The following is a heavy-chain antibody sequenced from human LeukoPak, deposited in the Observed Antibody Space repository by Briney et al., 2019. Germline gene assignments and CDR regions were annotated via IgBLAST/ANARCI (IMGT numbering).Heavy chain of an antibody. CDR2: IYSGGST. Sequence: GGSLRLSCAASGFTFSSYSMNWVRQAPGKGLEWVSVIYSGGSTYYADSVKGRFTISRDNSKNTLYLQMNSLRAEDTAVYYCARTRGYSGYEARYYYYGMDVWGQGTTVTVSS. CDR3: ARTRGYSGYEARYYYYGMDV. CDR1: GFTFSSYS. J-gene: IGHJ6*02. V-gene: IGHV3-53*01. D-gene: IGHD5-12*01.